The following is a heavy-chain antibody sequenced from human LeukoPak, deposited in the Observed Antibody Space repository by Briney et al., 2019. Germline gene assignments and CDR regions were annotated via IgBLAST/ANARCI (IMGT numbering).Heavy chain of an antibody. Sequence: PGGSLRLSCAASGFTFSSYAMSWVRQAPGKGLEWVSAISGSGGSTYYADSVKGRFTISRDNSKNTLYLQMNSLRAEDTAVYYCAKDWADCSSTSCYTFGSGAFDIWGQGTMVTVSS. CDR3: AKDWADCSSTSCYTFGSGAFDI. D-gene: IGHD2-2*02. J-gene: IGHJ3*02. V-gene: IGHV3-23*01. CDR1: GFTFSSYA. CDR2: ISGSGGST.